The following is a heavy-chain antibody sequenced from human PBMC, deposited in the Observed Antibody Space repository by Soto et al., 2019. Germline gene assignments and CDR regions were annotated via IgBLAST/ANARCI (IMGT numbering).Heavy chain of an antibody. CDR1: GGSISSGGYY. V-gene: IGHV4-31*03. D-gene: IGHD2-2*01. CDR3: ARGRSSTSPYPIGY. J-gene: IGHJ4*02. CDR2: IYYSGST. Sequence: QVQLQESGPGLVKPSQTLSLTCTVSGGSISSGGYYWSWIRQHPGKGLEWIGYIYYSGSTYYNPSLKSRVTLSVDTSKNQFSLKLSSVTAADTTVYYCARGRSSTSPYPIGYWGQGTLVTVSS.